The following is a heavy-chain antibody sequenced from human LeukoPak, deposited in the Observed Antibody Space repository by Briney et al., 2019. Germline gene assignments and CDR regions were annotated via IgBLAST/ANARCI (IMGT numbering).Heavy chain of an antibody. Sequence: SETLSLTCTVSGGSISSNSYYWGWIRQPPGKGLEWIGSIYYSGSTYYNPSLKSRVTISVDTSKNQFSLKLSSVTAADTAVYYCARGGYSSGWYIDYYYMDVWGKGTTVTVSS. V-gene: IGHV4-39*07. CDR2: IYYSGST. D-gene: IGHD6-19*01. J-gene: IGHJ6*03. CDR3: ARGGYSSGWYIDYYYMDV. CDR1: GGSISSNSYY.